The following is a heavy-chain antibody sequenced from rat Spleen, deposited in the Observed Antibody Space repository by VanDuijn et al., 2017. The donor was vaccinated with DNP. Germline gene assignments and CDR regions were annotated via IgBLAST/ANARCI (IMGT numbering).Heavy chain of an antibody. Sequence: QVQLKESGPGLVQPSETLSLTCTVSGFSLSSYSVSWVRQPSGKGLEWMGRMWYDGDTAYNSTLKSRLSISRDTSKNQVFLKMNSLQTEDTAIYFCTRDRPNYGGYSDIWFAYWGQGTLVTVSS. J-gene: IGHJ3*01. CDR2: MWYDGDT. CDR3: TRDRPNYGGYSDIWFAY. D-gene: IGHD1-11*01. V-gene: IGHV2-34*01. CDR1: GFSLSSYS.